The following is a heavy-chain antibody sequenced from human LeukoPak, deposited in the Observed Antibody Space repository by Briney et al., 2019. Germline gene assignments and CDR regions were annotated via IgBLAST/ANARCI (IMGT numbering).Heavy chain of an antibody. D-gene: IGHD3-10*01. Sequence: SETLSLTCTVSGGSISSGDYSWSWIRQPPGKGLEWIGYIYYSGSTYYNPSLKSRVTISVDTSKNQFSLKLSSVTAADTAVYYCAKFGEPTYYYYGMDVWGQGTTVTVSS. CDR3: AKFGEPTYYYYGMDV. CDR2: IYYSGST. CDR1: GGSISSGDYS. J-gene: IGHJ6*02. V-gene: IGHV4-30-4*01.